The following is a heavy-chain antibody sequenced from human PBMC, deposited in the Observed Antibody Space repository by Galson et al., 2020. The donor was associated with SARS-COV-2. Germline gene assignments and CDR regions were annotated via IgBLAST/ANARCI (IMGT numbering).Heavy chain of an antibody. J-gene: IGHJ4*02. CDR2: ISGTSTNI. V-gene: IGHV3-21*06. CDR3: TRERGYSYGYSDY. CDR1: GFTFSSYN. Sequence: GESLKISCAASGFTFSSYNLNWVRHAPGKGLEWVSSISGTSTNIYYADSMKGRFTISRDNAKNSVYLQMNSLGTEDTAVYYCTRERGYSYGYSDYWGQGTLVTVSS. D-gene: IGHD5-18*01.